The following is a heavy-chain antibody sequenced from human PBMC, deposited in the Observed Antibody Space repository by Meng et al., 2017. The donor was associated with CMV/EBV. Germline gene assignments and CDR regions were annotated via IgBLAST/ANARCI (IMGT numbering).Heavy chain of an antibody. D-gene: IGHD2-2*01. V-gene: IGHV4-34*01. J-gene: IGHJ5*02. CDR1: GGSFSGYY. Sequence: GSLRLSCAVYGGSFSGYYWSWIRQPPGKGLEWIGEINHSGSTNYNPSLKSRVTISVGTSKNQFSLKLSSVTAADTAVYYCAGELGYCSSTSCLNWFDPWGQGTLVTVSS. CDR2: INHSGST. CDR3: AGELGYCSSTSCLNWFDP.